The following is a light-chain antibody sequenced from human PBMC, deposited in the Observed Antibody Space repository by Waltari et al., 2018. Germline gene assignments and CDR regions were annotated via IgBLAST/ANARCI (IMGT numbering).Light chain of an antibody. Sequence: SSELTQDPAVSVALGQTVRITCQANSQRSHYATWYQQKAGQAPILVIYGQNNRPSGIPDRFSGSYSGRTASLTITGAQAEDEADYYCSSRDSGAHRHVFGTGTKVTVL. J-gene: IGLJ1*01. CDR2: GQN. CDR3: SSRDSGAHRHV. V-gene: IGLV3-19*01. CDR1: SQRSHY.